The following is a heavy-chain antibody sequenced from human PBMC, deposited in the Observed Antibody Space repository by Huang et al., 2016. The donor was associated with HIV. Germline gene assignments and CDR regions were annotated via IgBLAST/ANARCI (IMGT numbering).Heavy chain of an antibody. CDR1: GGAFTGNY. D-gene: IGHD3-3*01. CDR2: DNDRAAT. V-gene: IGHV4-34*02. J-gene: IGHJ6*02. Sequence: QMQLQQRGAGLLKPSETLSRTCGVSGGAFTGNYLTWIRQAPGKGLEWIGVDNDRAATHYTPSLNARVTLSLDKSNRELSLNLRSVTAEDTAVYYCARQWTILEWLLDLDVWGQGTTVSVSS. CDR3: ARQWTILEWLLDLDV.